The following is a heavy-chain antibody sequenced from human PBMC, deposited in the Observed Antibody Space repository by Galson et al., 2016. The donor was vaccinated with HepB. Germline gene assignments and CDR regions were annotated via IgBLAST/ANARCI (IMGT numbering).Heavy chain of an antibody. CDR3: ASIVYWGGAYDI. CDR2: FLIGDTT. CDR1: RFTVSSNY. J-gene: IGHJ3*02. D-gene: IGHD3-16*01. Sequence: SLRLSCAASRFTVSSNYMSWVRQAPGKGLEWVSVFLIGDTTYYADSVKGRFTISRDNSKNTLYLQMNSLRAEDTAVYYCASIVYWGGAYDIWGQGTMVTVSS. V-gene: IGHV3-53*01.